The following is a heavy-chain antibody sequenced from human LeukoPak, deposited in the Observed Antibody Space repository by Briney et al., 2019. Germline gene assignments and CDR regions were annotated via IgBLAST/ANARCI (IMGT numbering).Heavy chain of an antibody. CDR2: ISAYNGNT. CDR3: ARVSRSWYLNWFDP. V-gene: IGHV1-18*01. J-gene: IGHJ5*02. Sequence: GASVKVSCKASGYTFTSYGISWVRQAPGQGLEWMGWISAYNGNTNYAQKLQGRVTMTTDTSTSTAYMELRSLRSDDTAVYYCARVSRSWYLNWFDPWGQGTLVTVSS. CDR1: GYTFTSYG. D-gene: IGHD6-13*01.